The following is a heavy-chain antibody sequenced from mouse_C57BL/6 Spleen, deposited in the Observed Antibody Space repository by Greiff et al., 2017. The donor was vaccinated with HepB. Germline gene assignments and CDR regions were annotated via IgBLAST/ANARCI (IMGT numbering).Heavy chain of an antibody. D-gene: IGHD1-1*01. CDR3: ARHDYGSSHWYFDV. V-gene: IGHV1-4*01. CDR2: INPSSGYT. J-gene: IGHJ1*03. CDR1: GYTFTSYT. Sequence: QVQLKESGAELARPGASVKMSCKASGYTFTSYTMHWVKQRPGQGLEWIGYINPSSGYTKYNQKFKDKATLTADKSSSTAYMQLSSLTSEDSAVYYCARHDYGSSHWYFDVWGTGTTVTVSS.